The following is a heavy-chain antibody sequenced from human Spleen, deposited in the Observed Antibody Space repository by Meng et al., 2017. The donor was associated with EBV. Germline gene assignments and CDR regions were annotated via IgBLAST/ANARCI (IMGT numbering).Heavy chain of an antibody. D-gene: IGHD7-27*01. Sequence: QVQLQQWGAGVLKTSETLSLPCAVYGWSFNGYYWSWVRQSPAKGLEWIGEVNHGASTNYNPSLKSRVTISLDKSKNQFSLKLTSLTAADTAVYYCATAGTGVTGDRWHFDHWGRGTLVTVSS. CDR2: VNHGAST. V-gene: IGHV4-34*02. CDR3: ATAGTGVTGDRWHFDH. CDR1: GWSFNGYY. J-gene: IGHJ2*01.